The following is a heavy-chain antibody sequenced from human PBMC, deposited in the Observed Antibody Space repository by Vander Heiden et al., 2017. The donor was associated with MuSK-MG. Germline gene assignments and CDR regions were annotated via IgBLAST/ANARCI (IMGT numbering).Heavy chain of an antibody. CDR2: INHSGST. J-gene: IGHJ3*02. V-gene: IGHV4-34*01. CDR1: GGSFSGCY. Sequence: QVQLQQWGAGLLKPSETLSLPGAVYGGSFSGCYWSWVRQPPGKGLEWIGAINHSGSTNYNPSLKSRVTISVDTSKNQFSLKLSSVTAADTAVYYCASRHGDAFDIWGQGTMVTVSS. CDR3: ASRHGDAFDI.